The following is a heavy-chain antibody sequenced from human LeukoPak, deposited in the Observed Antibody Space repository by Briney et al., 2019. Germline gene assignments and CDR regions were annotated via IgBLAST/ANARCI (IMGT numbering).Heavy chain of an antibody. CDR1: GLTFDEFT. V-gene: IGHV3-43*01. CDR3: VAVSVAGTTFLGF. CDR2: ITSGGLST. J-gene: IGHJ4*02. Sequence: GGSLRLSCTVSGLTFDEFTMHWVRQAPGKGLKWVSLITSGGLSTFYADSVKGRFTISRDNSANSLYLHLTNLRTEDSALYYCVAVSVAGTTFLGFWGQGTLVTVSS. D-gene: IGHD1-1*01.